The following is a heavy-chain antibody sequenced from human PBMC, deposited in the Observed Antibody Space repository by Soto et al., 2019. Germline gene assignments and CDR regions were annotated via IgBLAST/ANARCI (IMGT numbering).Heavy chain of an antibody. CDR1: GGTFSSYT. D-gene: IGHD3-16*01. CDR3: ARGAGGPRGHYYMDV. CDR2: IIPILGIA. Sequence: QVQLVQSGAEVKKPGSSVKVSCKASGGTFSSYTISWVRQAPGQGLEWMGRIIPILGIANYAQKFQGRVTITADKSTSTAYMELSSLRSEDTAVYYCARGAGGPRGHYYMDVWGKGTTVTVSS. V-gene: IGHV1-69*02. J-gene: IGHJ6*03.